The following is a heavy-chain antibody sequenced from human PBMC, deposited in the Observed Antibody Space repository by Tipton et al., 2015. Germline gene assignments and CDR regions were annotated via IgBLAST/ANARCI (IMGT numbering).Heavy chain of an antibody. CDR1: SDSISKYY. Sequence: TLSLTCSVSSDSISKYYWSWIRQPPGKELEWIGYIQYSGSTNYNPSLKSRVTISTDTSKNQFSLTVTSVTAADTAVYYCARSRYTVTPDSWGQGTLVTVSS. D-gene: IGHD4-17*01. CDR3: ARSRYTVTPDS. CDR2: IQYSGST. V-gene: IGHV4-59*08. J-gene: IGHJ4*02.